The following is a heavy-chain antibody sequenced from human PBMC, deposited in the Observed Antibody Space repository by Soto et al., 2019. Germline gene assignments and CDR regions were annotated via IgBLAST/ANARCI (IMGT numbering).Heavy chain of an antibody. CDR3: ARERGRSSSDFDY. CDR2: IKQDGSEK. D-gene: IGHD6-6*01. Sequence: GGSLRLSCAASGFTFSSYWMSWVRQAPGKGLEWVANIKQDGSEKYYVDSVKGRFTISRDNSKNSLYLQMNSLRAEDTAVYYCARERGRSSSDFDYWGQGTLVTVSS. CDR1: GFTFSSYW. J-gene: IGHJ4*02. V-gene: IGHV3-7*01.